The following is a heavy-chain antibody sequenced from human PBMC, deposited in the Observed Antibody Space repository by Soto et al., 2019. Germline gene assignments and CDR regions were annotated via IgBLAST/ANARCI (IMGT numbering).Heavy chain of an antibody. CDR1: GFRPSDYY. V-gene: IGHV3-7*01. CDR3: VRGRSAAGY. Sequence: GGSLRLSCAASGFRPSDYYMSCDRHAPRQGLDWVANIKQDGSEKNSVDSVKGRFTSTRDNAKNSLFLQMNSLRVDDTAVYYCVRGRSAAGYWGQGTLVTVSS. CDR2: IKQDGSEK. J-gene: IGHJ4*02. D-gene: IGHD1-26*01.